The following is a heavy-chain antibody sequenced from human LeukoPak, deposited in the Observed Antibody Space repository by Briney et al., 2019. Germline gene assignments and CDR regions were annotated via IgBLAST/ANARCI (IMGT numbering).Heavy chain of an antibody. CDR3: ARGGYDFSAEQTEFDY. CDR1: GFTFSDYY. CDR2: ISSSGSTI. D-gene: IGHD5-12*01. Sequence: GGSLRLSCAASGFTFSDYYMSWIRQAPGKGLEWVSYISSSGSTIYYADSVKGRFTISRDNAKNSLYLQMNSLRAEDTAVYYCARGGYDFSAEQTEFDYWGQGTLVTVSS. V-gene: IGHV3-11*04. J-gene: IGHJ4*02.